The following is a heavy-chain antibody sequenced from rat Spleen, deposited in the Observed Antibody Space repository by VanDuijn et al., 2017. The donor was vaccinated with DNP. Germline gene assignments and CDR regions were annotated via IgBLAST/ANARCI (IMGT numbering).Heavy chain of an antibody. CDR1: GFTFSNYD. CDR3: ARRQVATGARDA. Sequence: EVQLVESGGGLVQPGRSLKLSCAASGFTFSNYDMAWVRQAPTKGLEWVASISTSGGSTYYRDSVKGRFTVSRDNAKSTLYLQMDSLRSEDTATYYCARRQVATGARDAWGQGTSVTVSS. J-gene: IGHJ4*01. CDR2: ISTSGGST. V-gene: IGHV5-25*01. D-gene: IGHD5-1*01.